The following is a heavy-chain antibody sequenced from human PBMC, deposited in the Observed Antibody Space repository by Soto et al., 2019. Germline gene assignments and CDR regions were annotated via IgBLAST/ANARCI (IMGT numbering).Heavy chain of an antibody. D-gene: IGHD6-19*01. Sequence: EVQLFESGGGLVQPGGSLRLSCVGSGYFFSSYTMTWVRQAPGKGLEWVSSFSATSENTYYADSVRGRFTISRDNSKNTLFLQMNSLTAEVTAMYYCAKARDPQWVRRPFDYWGQGILLIVSS. J-gene: IGHJ4*02. CDR1: GYFFSSYT. V-gene: IGHV3-23*01. CDR3: AKARDPQWVRRPFDY. CDR2: FSATSENT.